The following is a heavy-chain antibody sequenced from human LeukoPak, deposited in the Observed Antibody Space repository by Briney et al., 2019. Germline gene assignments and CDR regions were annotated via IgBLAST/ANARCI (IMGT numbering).Heavy chain of an antibody. Sequence: PGGSLRLSCAASGFTFSSYAMHWVRQAPGKGLEWVAVISYDGSNKYYADSVKGRFTISRDNSKNTLYLQMNSLRAEDTAVYYCASDAVAGSTTYFDYWGQGTLVTVSS. CDR2: ISYDGSNK. D-gene: IGHD6-19*01. CDR3: ASDAVAGSTTYFDY. CDR1: GFTFSSYA. J-gene: IGHJ4*02. V-gene: IGHV3-30*04.